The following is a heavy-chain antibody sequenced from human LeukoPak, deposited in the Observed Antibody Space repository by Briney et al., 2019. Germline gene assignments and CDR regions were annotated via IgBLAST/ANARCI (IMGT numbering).Heavy chain of an antibody. CDR3: ASRRYSYGHYYYYYYMDV. J-gene: IGHJ6*03. D-gene: IGHD5-18*01. CDR2: INHSGCT. Sequence: PSETLSLTCAVYGGSFSGYYWSWIRQPPGKGLEWIGEINHSGCTNYNPSLKSRVTISVDTSKNQFSLKLSSVTAADTAVYYCASRRYSYGHYYYYYYMDVWGKGTTVTISS. CDR1: GGSFSGYY. V-gene: IGHV4-34*01.